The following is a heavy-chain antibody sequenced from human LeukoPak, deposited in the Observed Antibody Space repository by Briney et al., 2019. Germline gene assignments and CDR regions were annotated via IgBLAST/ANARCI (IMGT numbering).Heavy chain of an antibody. J-gene: IGHJ5*02. Sequence: GESLKISCKGSGYSFTSYWIGWVRQMPGKGLEWMGIIYPGDSATRYSPSFQGQVTISADKSISTAYMQWSSLTASDTAIYYCARLIVGSSSTGWFDPWGQGTLVTVSS. CDR1: GYSFTSYW. CDR2: IYPGDSAT. V-gene: IGHV5-51*01. CDR3: ARLIVGSSSTGWFDP. D-gene: IGHD6-6*01.